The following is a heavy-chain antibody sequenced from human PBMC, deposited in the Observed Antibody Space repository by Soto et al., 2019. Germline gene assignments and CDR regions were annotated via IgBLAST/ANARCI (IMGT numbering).Heavy chain of an antibody. V-gene: IGHV5-51*01. CDR1: GYSFTTYS. CDR2: IYPGDSDT. CDR3: ASRSGWNDIRAFDI. J-gene: IGHJ3*02. Sequence: GESLKISCKGSGYSFTTYSIGWVRQMPGKGLEWMGIIYPGDSDTRYSPSFQGQVTLSADKSINTAYLQWNVLKASDTAMYYCASRSGWNDIRAFDIWGQGTMVTL. D-gene: IGHD1-1*01.